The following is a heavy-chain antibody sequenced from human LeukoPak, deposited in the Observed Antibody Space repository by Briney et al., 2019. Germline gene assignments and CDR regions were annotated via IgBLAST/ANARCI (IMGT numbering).Heavy chain of an antibody. Sequence: SETLSLTCTVSGGSISSYYWSWIRQPPGKGLEWIGDIYYSGSTNYNPSLKSRVTISVDTSKNQFSLKLSSVTAADTAVYYCARLRIVVAPEVWFDPWGQGTLVTVSS. V-gene: IGHV4-59*01. CDR1: GGSISSYY. J-gene: IGHJ5*02. CDR3: ARLRIVVAPEVWFDP. CDR2: IYYSGST. D-gene: IGHD3-22*01.